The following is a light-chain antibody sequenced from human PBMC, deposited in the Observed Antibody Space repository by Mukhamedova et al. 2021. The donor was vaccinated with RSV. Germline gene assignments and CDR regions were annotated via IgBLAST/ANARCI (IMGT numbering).Light chain of an antibody. CDR3: SSYTSSNTLYV. V-gene: IGLV2-14*03. CDR2: DVS. J-gene: IGLJ1*01. Sequence: PGKAPKLMIYDVSNRPSGVSNRFSGSKSGNTASLTISGLQAEDEADYYCSSYTSSNTLYVFGTGTKVTVL.